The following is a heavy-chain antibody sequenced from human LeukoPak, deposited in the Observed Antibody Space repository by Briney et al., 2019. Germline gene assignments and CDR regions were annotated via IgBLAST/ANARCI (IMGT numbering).Heavy chain of an antibody. D-gene: IGHD6-19*01. CDR3: ARHGMRSGWYYYYYMDV. J-gene: IGHJ6*03. CDR2: IYTSGST. Sequence: SETLSLTCTVSGGSISSGDYYWSWIRQPPGKGLEWIGYIYTSGSTNYNPSLKSRVTISVDTSKNQFSLKLSSVTAADTAVYYCARHGMRSGWYYYYYMDVWGKGTTVTVSS. CDR1: GGSISSGDYY. V-gene: IGHV4-30-4*01.